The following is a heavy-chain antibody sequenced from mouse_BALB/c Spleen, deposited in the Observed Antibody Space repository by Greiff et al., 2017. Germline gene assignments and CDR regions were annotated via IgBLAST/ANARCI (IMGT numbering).Heavy chain of an antibody. D-gene: IGHD2-1*01. J-gene: IGHJ2*01. CDR3: AREGPYGIFDY. V-gene: IGHV2-6-7*01. Sequence: QVQLKESGPGLVAPSQSLSITCTVSGFSLTGYGVNWVRQPPGKGLEWLGMIWGDGSTDYNSALKSRLSISKDNSKSQVFLKMNSLQTDDTARYYCAREGPYGIFDYWGQGTTLTVAS. CDR2: IWGDGST. CDR1: GFSLTGYG.